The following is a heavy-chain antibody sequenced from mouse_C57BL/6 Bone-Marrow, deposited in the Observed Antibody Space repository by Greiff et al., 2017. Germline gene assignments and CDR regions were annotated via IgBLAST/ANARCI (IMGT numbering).Heavy chain of an antibody. CDR1: GYTFTNYS. J-gene: IGHJ2*01. V-gene: IGHV1-78*01. Sequence: QVQLQQSDAELVKPGASVKISCKVSGYTFTNYSMHWVKQRPEQGLEWIGYIYPCDGSTKYNEKFKGKATLTADKSSSTAYMQLNSLTSEDSAVYCCARRDYYYGSCDYWGQGTTLTVSA. CDR2: IYPCDGST. CDR3: ARRDYYYGSCDY. D-gene: IGHD1-1*01.